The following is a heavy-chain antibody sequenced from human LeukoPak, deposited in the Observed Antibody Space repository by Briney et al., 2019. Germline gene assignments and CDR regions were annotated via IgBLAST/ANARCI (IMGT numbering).Heavy chain of an antibody. CDR1: GGSFSGYY. CDR2: INHSGST. Sequence: KPSETLSLTCAVYGGSFSGYYWSWIRQPPGKGLEWIGEINHSGSTNYNPSLKSRVTISVDRSKNQFSLKLSSVTAADTAVYYCARVKGSGYYETRPPDAFDIWGQGTMVTVSS. V-gene: IGHV4-34*01. CDR3: ARVKGSGYYETRPPDAFDI. J-gene: IGHJ3*02. D-gene: IGHD3-22*01.